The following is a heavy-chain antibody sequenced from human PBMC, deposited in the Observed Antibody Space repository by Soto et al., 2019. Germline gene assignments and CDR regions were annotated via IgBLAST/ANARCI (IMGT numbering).Heavy chain of an antibody. D-gene: IGHD1-26*01. CDR2: MTGGGGSA. CDR3: AEDPPRNTTNRVFEF. CDR1: GFTFKSYS. Sequence: SASSGFTFKSYSMTALLQTPGEVLEVVAAMTGGGGSAYHAVSVKGRIAISRDNSKNTLYLQMNSLRVEDTAIYYCAEDPPRNTTNRVFEFWSQGMLVTASS. V-gene: IGHV3-23*01. J-gene: IGHJ4*02.